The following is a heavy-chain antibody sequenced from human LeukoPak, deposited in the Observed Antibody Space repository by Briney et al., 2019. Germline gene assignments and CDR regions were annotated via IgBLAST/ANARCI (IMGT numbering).Heavy chain of an antibody. CDR3: ARDLFSEQLGFDP. J-gene: IGHJ5*02. V-gene: IGHV1-69*05. CDR2: IIPIFGTA. Sequence: SVKVSCKASGGTFSSYAISWVRQALGQGLEWVGRIIPIFGTANYAQKFQGRVTITTDESTSTAYMELSSLRSEDTAVYYCARDLFSEQLGFDPWGQGTLVTVSS. D-gene: IGHD6-13*01. CDR1: GGTFSSYA.